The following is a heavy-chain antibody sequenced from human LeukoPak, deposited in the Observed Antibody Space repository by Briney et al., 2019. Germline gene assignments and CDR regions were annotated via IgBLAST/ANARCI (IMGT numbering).Heavy chain of an antibody. J-gene: IGHJ4*02. CDR2: LLLRCDRP. V-gene: IGHV3-23*01. CDR1: RFTHNYYP. D-gene: IGHD6-19*01. Sequence: GGVLRLSCFASRFTHNYYPMGWVRPAPGVGVEGVSALLLRCDRPCYGDPVKGRYHISRDNSKNTLYPQMDSLRAEDTTVYYCAKAGSAWSYFDYWGQGTLVTVSS. CDR3: AKAGSAWSYFDY.